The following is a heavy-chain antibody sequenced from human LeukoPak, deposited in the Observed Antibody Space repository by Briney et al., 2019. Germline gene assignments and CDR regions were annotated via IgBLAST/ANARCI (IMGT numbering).Heavy chain of an antibody. CDR1: GYTFTGYY. J-gene: IGHJ4*02. CDR3: AREGSGGMIVVVYDY. D-gene: IGHD3-22*01. V-gene: IGHV1-2*02. Sequence: GASVKVSCKASGYTFTGYYMHWVRQAPGQGLEWMGWINPNSGGTNYAQKFQGRVTMTRDTSISTAYMELSRLRSDDTAVYYCAREGSGGMIVVVYDYWGQGTLVTVSS. CDR2: INPNSGGT.